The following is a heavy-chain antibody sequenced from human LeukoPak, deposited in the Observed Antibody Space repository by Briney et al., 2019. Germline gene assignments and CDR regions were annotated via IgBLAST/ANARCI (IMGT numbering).Heavy chain of an antibody. CDR3: ARDQGYSYGHSFDY. V-gene: IGHV3-30-3*01. D-gene: IGHD5-18*01. J-gene: IGHJ4*02. CDR2: ISNDGGNK. CDR1: GFTYSRHN. Sequence: GRSLRLFCAASGFTYSRHNMHWVRQAPGKGLEWLTLISNDGGNKYYADSVKGRFTISRDNSKNTLYLQMNSLTAEDTAVYYCARDQGYSYGHSFDYWGQGTLVTVSS.